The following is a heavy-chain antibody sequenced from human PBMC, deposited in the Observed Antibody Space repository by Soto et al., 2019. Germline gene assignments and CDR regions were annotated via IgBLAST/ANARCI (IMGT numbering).Heavy chain of an antibody. CDR2: ISWNSDTI. D-gene: IGHD6-6*01. J-gene: IGHJ3*02. V-gene: IGHV3-9*01. CDR1: GSILHDYA. CDR3: ARPHIAARDHDAFDI. Sequence: GGSLRLSCAASGSILHDYAVHWGRQAPGKGLEWVSGISWNSDTIVYADAVKGRFTISRDNAKNTLYLQMNSLRAEDTAVYYCARPHIAARDHDAFDIWGQGTMVTVSS.